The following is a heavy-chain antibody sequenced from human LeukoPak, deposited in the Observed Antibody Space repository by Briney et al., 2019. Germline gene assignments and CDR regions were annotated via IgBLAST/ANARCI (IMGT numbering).Heavy chain of an antibody. Sequence: GGSLRLSCAASGFTFSSYWMHWVRQAPGKGPVWVSRTNGDGSSTTYADSVKGRFTTSRDNARNSLYLQMNSLRAEDTAVYYCARVDGFGDLFRGYYYGMDVWGQGTTVTVSS. CDR1: GFTFSSYW. D-gene: IGHD3-10*01. V-gene: IGHV3-74*01. CDR2: TNGDGSST. CDR3: ARVDGFGDLFRGYYYGMDV. J-gene: IGHJ6*02.